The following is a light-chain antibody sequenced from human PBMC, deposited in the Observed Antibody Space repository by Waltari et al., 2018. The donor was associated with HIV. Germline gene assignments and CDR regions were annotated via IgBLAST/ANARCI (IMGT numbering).Light chain of an antibody. CDR1: SSDVGGYNY. Sequence: QSALTQPPSASGSPGQSVTISCTGTSSDVGGYNYVSWYQQHPGKAPKLMICEVSKRPSGVPDRFSGSKSGNTASLTVSGLQADDEADYYCSSYAGSNNFVFGTGTKVTVL. V-gene: IGLV2-8*01. J-gene: IGLJ1*01. CDR3: SSYAGSNNFV. CDR2: EVS.